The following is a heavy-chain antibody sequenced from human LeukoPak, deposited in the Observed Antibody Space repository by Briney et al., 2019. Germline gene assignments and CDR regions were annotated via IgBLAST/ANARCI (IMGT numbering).Heavy chain of an antibody. Sequence: PSQTLSLTCTVSGGSISSGGYYWSWIRQHPGKGLEWIGYIYYSGSTYYNPSLKSRVTISVDTSKNQFSPKLSSVTAADTAVYYCARVVGSPYCSGGSCYPGETYSDYWGQGTLVTVSS. CDR2: IYYSGST. V-gene: IGHV4-31*03. CDR3: ARVVGSPYCSGGSCYPGETYSDY. CDR1: GGSISSGGYY. J-gene: IGHJ4*02. D-gene: IGHD2-15*01.